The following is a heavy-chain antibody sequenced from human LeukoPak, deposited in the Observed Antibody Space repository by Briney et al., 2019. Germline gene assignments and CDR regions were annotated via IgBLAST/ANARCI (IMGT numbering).Heavy chain of an antibody. Sequence: GGSLRLSCAVSGFIVSNNYMSWVRQAPGKGLEWVSVIYTGGDTFYSDSVKGRFTISRDYSKNTLYLQMNSLRADDTAVYYCARDSSGPAFWGQGTLVTVSA. CDR3: ARDSSGPAF. CDR1: GFIVSNNY. D-gene: IGHD3-22*01. V-gene: IGHV3-53*01. J-gene: IGHJ4*02. CDR2: IYTGGDT.